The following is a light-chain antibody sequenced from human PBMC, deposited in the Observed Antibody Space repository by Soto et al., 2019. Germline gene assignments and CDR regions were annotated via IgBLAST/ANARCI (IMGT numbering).Light chain of an antibody. J-gene: IGLJ1*01. CDR3: SSYAGSNNYV. V-gene: IGLV2-8*01. CDR2: EVS. Sequence: QSVLTQPPSASGSPGQSVTISCTGTSSYVGGYNYVSWYQQHPGKAPKLMIYEVSKRPSGVPDRFSGSKSGNTASLTVSGLQDEDEADYYCSSYAGSNNYVFGTGTKVTVL. CDR1: SSYVGGYNY.